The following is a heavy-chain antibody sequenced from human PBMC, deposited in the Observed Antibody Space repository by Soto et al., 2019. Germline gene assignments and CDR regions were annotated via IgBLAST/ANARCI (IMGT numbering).Heavy chain of an antibody. CDR1: GFTFSSYG. V-gene: IGHV3-30*18. CDR3: AKSWSGYPYYYYGMDV. CDR2: ISYDGSNK. J-gene: IGHJ6*02. D-gene: IGHD3-3*01. Sequence: QVQLVDSGGGVVQPGRSLRLSCAASGFTFSSYGMHWVRQAPGKGLEWVAVISYDGSNKYYADSVKGRFTISRDNSKNTLYLQMNSLRAEYTAVYYCAKSWSGYPYYYYGMDVWGQGTTVTVSS.